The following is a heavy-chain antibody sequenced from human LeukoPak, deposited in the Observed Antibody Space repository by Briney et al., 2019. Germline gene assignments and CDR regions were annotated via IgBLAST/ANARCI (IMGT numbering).Heavy chain of an antibody. CDR2: ISGSGGST. D-gene: IGHD1-26*01. CDR3: ARDKGAATEERSDY. Sequence: TGGSLRLSCAASGFTFSSYAMSWVRQAPGKGLEWVSAISGSGGSTYYADSVKGRFTISRDNSKNMLYLQMNSLRAEDTAVYYCARDKGAATEERSDYWGQGTLVTVSS. V-gene: IGHV3-23*01. J-gene: IGHJ4*02. CDR1: GFTFSSYA.